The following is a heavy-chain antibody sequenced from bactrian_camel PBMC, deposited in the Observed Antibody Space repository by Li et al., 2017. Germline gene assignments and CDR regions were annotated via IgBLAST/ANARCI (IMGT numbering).Heavy chain of an antibody. V-gene: IGHV3S53*01. CDR3: AADRDVNIPPSLSLDSSRYNN. CDR1: AYTPANVR. J-gene: IGHJ4*01. Sequence: HVQLVESGGGSVQAGGSLRLSCAFDAYTPANVRMAWFRQAPGKEREGVASLASDGSSIYANSLKGRFSISQDNAKKTVYLQMDSLKPEDTAMYYCAADRDVNIPPSLSLDSSRYNNWGQGTQVTVS. D-gene: IGHD6*01. CDR2: LASDGSS.